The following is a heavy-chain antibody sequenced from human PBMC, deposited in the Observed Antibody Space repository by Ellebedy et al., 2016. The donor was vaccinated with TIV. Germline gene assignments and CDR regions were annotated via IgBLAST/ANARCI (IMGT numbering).Heavy chain of an antibody. CDR2: INAGNGNT. CDR1: GYTFTSYA. Sequence: ASVKVSCXASGYTFTSYAMHWVRQAPGQRLEWMGWINAGNGNTKYSQKFQGRVTMTRDTSTSTAYMELSSLRSEDTAVYYCARGRYYYDSSGAFDYWGQGTLVTVSS. CDR3: ARGRYYYDSSGAFDY. D-gene: IGHD3-22*01. V-gene: IGHV1-3*01. J-gene: IGHJ4*02.